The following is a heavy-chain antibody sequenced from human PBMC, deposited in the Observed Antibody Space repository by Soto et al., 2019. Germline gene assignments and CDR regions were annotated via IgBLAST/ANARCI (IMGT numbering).Heavy chain of an antibody. CDR3: AREVLTVRGVTHYYYYYGMDV. D-gene: IGHD3-10*01. CDR1: GFTFSSYA. V-gene: IGHV3-30-3*01. J-gene: IGHJ6*02. CDR2: ISYDGSNK. Sequence: PGGSLRLSCAASGFTFSSYAMHWVRQAPGKGLEWVAVISYDGSNKYYADSVKGRFTISRDNSKNTLYLQMNSLRAEDTAVYYCAREVLTVRGVTHYYYYYGMDVWGQGTTVTVSS.